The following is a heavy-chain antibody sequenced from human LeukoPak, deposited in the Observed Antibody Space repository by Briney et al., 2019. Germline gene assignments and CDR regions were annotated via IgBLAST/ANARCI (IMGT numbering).Heavy chain of an antibody. Sequence: GGSLRLSCAASGFTFSSYAMSWVRQAPGKGLEWVSAISGSGGSTYYADSVKGGFTISRDNSKNTLYLQMNSLRAEDTAVYYCAKEIDYYDSSGYERGFDYWGQGTLVTVSS. V-gene: IGHV3-23*01. D-gene: IGHD3-22*01. CDR1: GFTFSSYA. J-gene: IGHJ4*02. CDR3: AKEIDYYDSSGYERGFDY. CDR2: ISGSGGST.